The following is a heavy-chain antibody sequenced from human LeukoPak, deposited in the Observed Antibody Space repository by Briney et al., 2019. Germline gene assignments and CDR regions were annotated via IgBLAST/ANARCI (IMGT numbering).Heavy chain of an antibody. Sequence: GESLKISCKGSGYTFTSYWIGWVRQMPGKGLEWMGIIYPGDSDTKYSPSFQGQDTISADKSISTAYLQWSSLMASDTAIYYCARLIAVTPLGYFDYWGQGTLVTVSS. D-gene: IGHD6-19*01. V-gene: IGHV5-51*01. J-gene: IGHJ4*02. CDR2: IYPGDSDT. CDR3: ARLIAVTPLGYFDY. CDR1: GYTFTSYW.